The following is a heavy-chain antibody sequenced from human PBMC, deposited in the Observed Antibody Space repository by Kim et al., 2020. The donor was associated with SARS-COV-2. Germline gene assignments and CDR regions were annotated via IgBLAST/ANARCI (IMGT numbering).Heavy chain of an antibody. J-gene: IGHJ4*02. Sequence: TNHNPSLKSRVTISVDTSKNQFSLQLSSVTAADTAVYYCARGLVKGRLDYWGQGTLVTVSS. V-gene: IGHV4-34*01. CDR2: T. CDR3: ARGLVKGRLDY.